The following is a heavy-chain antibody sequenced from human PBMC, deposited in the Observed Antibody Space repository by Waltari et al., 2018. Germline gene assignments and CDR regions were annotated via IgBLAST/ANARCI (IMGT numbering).Heavy chain of an antibody. CDR2: IRSDGDNQ. V-gene: IGHV3-30*02. Sequence: QMQLVESGGSVIQPGGTLRLYCAASEFTVSSFGMHWVRQAPGNGLEWVAFIRSDGDNQYYVDSVRGRFTISRDKSNHTWDLQMNSLPPEDTAKYYCAKRKTVWVRFPEDAFDIWGQGTMVTVSS. D-gene: IGHD3-16*01. CDR3: AKRKTVWVRFPEDAFDI. CDR1: EFTVSSFG. J-gene: IGHJ3*02.